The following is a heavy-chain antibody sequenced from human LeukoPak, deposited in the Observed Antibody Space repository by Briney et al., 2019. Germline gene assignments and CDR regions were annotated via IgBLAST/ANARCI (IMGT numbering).Heavy chain of an antibody. CDR2: IIPILGIA. J-gene: IGHJ6*02. CDR3: AKDQVYSDSSGNHYYFYYGMDV. Sequence: ASVKVSCKASGGTFSSYAISWVRQAPGQGLEWMGRIIPILGIANYAQKFQGRVTITADKSTSTAYMELSSLRSEDTAVYYCAKDQVYSDSSGNHYYFYYGMDVWGQGTTVTVSS. CDR1: GGTFSSYA. D-gene: IGHD3-22*01. V-gene: IGHV1-69*04.